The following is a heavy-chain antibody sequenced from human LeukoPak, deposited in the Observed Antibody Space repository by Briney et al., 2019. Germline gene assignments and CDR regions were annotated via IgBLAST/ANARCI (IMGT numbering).Heavy chain of an antibody. CDR3: AREILPRWLQLFGPFDY. D-gene: IGHD5-24*01. CDR1: GFTFSSYG. J-gene: IGHJ4*02. Sequence: PGGSLRLSCAASGFTFSSYGMHWVRQAPGKGLEWVSSISSSSSYIYYADSVKGRFTISRDNAKNSLYLQMNSLRAEDTAVYYCAREILPRWLQLFGPFDYWGQGTLVTVSS. V-gene: IGHV3-21*01. CDR2: ISSSSSYI.